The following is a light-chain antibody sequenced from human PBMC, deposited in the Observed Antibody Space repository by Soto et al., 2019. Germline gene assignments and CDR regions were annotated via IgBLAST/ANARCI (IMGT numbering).Light chain of an antibody. CDR1: QSVSSTY. Sequence: DMVLTQSPGTLSLSPGERATLSCRASQSVSSTYLAWYQQKPGQAHRVLIYGTSIRASGVPERFSGGGSGTDFTLTITRLEPEDFAVYYCQQYGSSLFTFGPGTKVDFK. CDR2: GTS. V-gene: IGKV3-20*01. CDR3: QQYGSSLFT. J-gene: IGKJ3*01.